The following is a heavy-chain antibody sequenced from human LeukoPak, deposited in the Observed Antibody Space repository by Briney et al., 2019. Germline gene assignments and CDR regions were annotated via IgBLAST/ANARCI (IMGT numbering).Heavy chain of an antibody. Sequence: ASVKVSCKASGYTFTGYYMHWVRQAPGQGLGWMGWINPNSGGTNYAQKSRGRVTMTRDTSISTAYMELSRLRSDDTAVYYCATSDSTTGNWFDPWGQGTRVSVSS. J-gene: IGHJ5*02. D-gene: IGHD6-13*01. CDR1: GYTFTGYY. CDR3: ATSDSTTGNWFDP. CDR2: INPNSGGT. V-gene: IGHV1-2*02.